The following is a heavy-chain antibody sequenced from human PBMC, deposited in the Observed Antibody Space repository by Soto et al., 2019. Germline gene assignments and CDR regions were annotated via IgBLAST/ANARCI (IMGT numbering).Heavy chain of an antibody. V-gene: IGHV1-3*05. J-gene: IGHJ4*02. CDR3: ARAVAVPADFDY. D-gene: IGHD6-19*01. CDR2: INAGNGNT. Sequence: QVQLVQSGAEEKKPGASVKVSCKASGYTFTAYAMHWVRQAPGQRLEWMGWINAGNGNTKYSQKFQGRVTITRDTYARTAYMELSSLRSEDTAVYYCARAVAVPADFDYWGQGTLVTVSS. CDR1: GYTFTAYA.